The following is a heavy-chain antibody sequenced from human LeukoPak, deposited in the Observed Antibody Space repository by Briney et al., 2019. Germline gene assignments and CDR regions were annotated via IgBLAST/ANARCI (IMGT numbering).Heavy chain of an antibody. D-gene: IGHD1-26*01. CDR3: ARGPGSSKSLRY. V-gene: IGHV1-8*01. CDR1: GYPFSNYD. J-gene: IGHJ4*02. Sequence: EASVKVSCKASGYPFSNYDINWLRQATGKGLEWMGWMNPKSGNTGYVQKLQGRVTMTTDTSTSTAYMELRSLRSDDTAVYYCARGPGSSKSLRYWGQGTLVTVSS. CDR2: MNPKSGNT.